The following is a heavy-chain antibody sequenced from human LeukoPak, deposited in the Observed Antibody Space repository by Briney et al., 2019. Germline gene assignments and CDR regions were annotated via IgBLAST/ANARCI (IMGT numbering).Heavy chain of an antibody. D-gene: IGHD2-8*01. Sequence: GRSLRLSCAASGFTFSSYGMRWVRQAPGKGLEWVAVISYDGSNRYYADSVKGRFTISRDNSKNTLYLQMNSLRAEDTAVYYCATGVAFDIWGQGTMVTVSS. CDR3: ATGVAFDI. CDR2: ISYDGSNR. CDR1: GFTFSSYG. J-gene: IGHJ3*02. V-gene: IGHV3-30*03.